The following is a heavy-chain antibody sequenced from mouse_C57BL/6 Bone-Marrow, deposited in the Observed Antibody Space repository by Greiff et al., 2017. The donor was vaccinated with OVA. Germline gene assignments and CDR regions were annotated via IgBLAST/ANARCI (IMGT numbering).Heavy chain of an antibody. CDR1: GYTFTSYW. Sequence: QVQLKQPGAELVKPGASVKLSCKASGYTFTSYWMHWVKQRPGRGLEWIGRIDPNSGGTKYNEKFKSKATLTVDKPSSTAYMQLSSLTSEDSAVYYCARDGLRYHYWYFDVWGTGTTVTVSS. J-gene: IGHJ1*03. V-gene: IGHV1-72*01. CDR3: ARDGLRYHYWYFDV. CDR2: IDPNSGGT. D-gene: IGHD1-1*01.